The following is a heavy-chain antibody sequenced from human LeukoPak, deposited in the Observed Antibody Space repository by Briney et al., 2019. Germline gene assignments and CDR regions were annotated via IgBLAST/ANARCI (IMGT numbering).Heavy chain of an antibody. D-gene: IGHD6-13*01. CDR3: AKDFPPIAAAGHYFDY. Sequence: PGGSLRLSCAASGFTFSSYAMSWVRQAPGKGLEWVSAISGSGGGTYYADSVKGRFTISRDNPKNTLYLQMNSLRAEDTAVYYCAKDFPPIAAAGHYFDYWGQGTLVTVSS. V-gene: IGHV3-23*01. CDR2: ISGSGGGT. J-gene: IGHJ4*02. CDR1: GFTFSSYA.